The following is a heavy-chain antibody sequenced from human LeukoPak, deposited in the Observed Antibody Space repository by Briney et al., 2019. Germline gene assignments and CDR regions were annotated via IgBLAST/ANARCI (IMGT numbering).Heavy chain of an antibody. CDR3: ARGPGLPNNNWFDP. V-gene: IGHV3-64D*06. CDR1: GFTFNRFY. Sequence: GGSLRLSCSASGFTFNRFYLHWVRQAPGKGLEFVSHISSNGATTYYADSVKGRFTISRDNSKNTLYLQMSSLRADDTAVYYCARGPGLPNNNWFDPWGQGTLVTVSS. J-gene: IGHJ5*02. D-gene: IGHD5-12*01. CDR2: ISSNGATT.